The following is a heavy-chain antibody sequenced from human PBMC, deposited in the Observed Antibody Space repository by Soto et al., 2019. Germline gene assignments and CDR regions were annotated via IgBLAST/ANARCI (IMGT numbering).Heavy chain of an antibody. CDR3: ARSIPGTTSFDS. D-gene: IGHD1-7*01. V-gene: IGHV3-72*01. CDR1: GFTFSDYY. J-gene: IGHJ4*02. Sequence: PGGSLRLSCAGSGFTFSDYYIDWVRQAPGKGLEWVGRSRDKGNSYSTDYAASVKGRFTVSRDTSKNSLYLQMNSLKADDTVLYYCARSIPGTTSFDSWGQGTLVTVSS. CDR2: SRDKGNSYST.